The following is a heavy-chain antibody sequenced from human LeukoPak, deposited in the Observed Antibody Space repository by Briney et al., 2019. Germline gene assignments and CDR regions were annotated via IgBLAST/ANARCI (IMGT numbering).Heavy chain of an antibody. J-gene: IGHJ4*02. CDR2: INHSGST. CDR3: ARSPPKTRYYYDSSGYYPTSYFDY. V-gene: IGHV4-34*01. Sequence: SETLSLTCAVYGGSFSGYYWSWIRQPPGKGLEWIGEINHSGSTNYNPSLKSRVTISVDMSKNQFSLKLSSVTAADTAVYYCARSPPKTRYYYDSSGYYPTSYFDYWGQGTLVTVSS. CDR1: GGSFSGYY. D-gene: IGHD3-22*01.